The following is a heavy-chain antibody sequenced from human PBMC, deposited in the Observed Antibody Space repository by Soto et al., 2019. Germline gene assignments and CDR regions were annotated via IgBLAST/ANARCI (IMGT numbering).Heavy chain of an antibody. CDR3: ARESPRYSSGWYGY. V-gene: IGHV3-48*01. J-gene: IGHJ4*02. Sequence: EVQLVESAGGLVQPGGSLRLSCAASGFTFSSYSMNWVRQAPGKGLEWVSYISSSSSTIYYADSVKGRFTISRDNAKNSLYLQMNSLRAEDTAVYYCARESPRYSSGWYGYWGQGTLVTVSS. CDR1: GFTFSSYS. D-gene: IGHD6-19*01. CDR2: ISSSSSTI.